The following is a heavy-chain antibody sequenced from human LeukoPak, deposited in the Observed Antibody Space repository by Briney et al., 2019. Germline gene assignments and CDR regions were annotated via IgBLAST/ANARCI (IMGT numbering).Heavy chain of an antibody. Sequence: ASVKVSCKASKYTFTNYDINWVRQATGHGLEWLGWMSPNSGNTGYAQKFQGRVAMTRDTSISTAYMELSSLTSEDTAVYYCARAGQGLRLGELSFENYWGQGTLVTVSS. CDR2: MSPNSGNT. D-gene: IGHD3-16*02. J-gene: IGHJ4*02. CDR3: ARAGQGLRLGELSFENY. V-gene: IGHV1-8*01. CDR1: KYTFTNYD.